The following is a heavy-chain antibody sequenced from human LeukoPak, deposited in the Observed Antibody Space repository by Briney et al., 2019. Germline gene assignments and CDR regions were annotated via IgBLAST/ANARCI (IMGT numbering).Heavy chain of an antibody. Sequence: SETLSLTCTVSGGSISSGGYYWSWIRQPPGKGLEWIGYIYHSGSTYYNPSLKSRVTISVDTSKNQFSLKLSSVTAADTAVYYCARGAFIAAAGTSFDYWGQGTLVTVSS. CDR2: IYHSGST. V-gene: IGHV4-30-2*01. J-gene: IGHJ4*02. D-gene: IGHD6-13*01. CDR1: GGSISSGGYY. CDR3: ARGAFIAAAGTSFDY.